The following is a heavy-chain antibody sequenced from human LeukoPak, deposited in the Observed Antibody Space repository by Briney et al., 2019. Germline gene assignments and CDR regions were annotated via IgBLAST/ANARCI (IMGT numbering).Heavy chain of an antibody. CDR2: ISGSGGST. CDR1: GFSVSNNY. V-gene: IGHV3-23*01. D-gene: IGHD4-17*01. CDR3: AKVNGDYVEDAFDI. J-gene: IGHJ3*02. Sequence: GGSLRLSCAASGFSVSNNYMSWVRQAPGKGLEWVSAISGSGGSTYYADSVKGRFTISRDNSKNTLYLQMNSLRAEDTAVYYCAKVNGDYVEDAFDIWGQGTMVTVSS.